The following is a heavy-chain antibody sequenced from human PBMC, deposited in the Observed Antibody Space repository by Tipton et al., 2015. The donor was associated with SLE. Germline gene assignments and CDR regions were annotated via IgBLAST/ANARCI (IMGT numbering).Heavy chain of an antibody. J-gene: IGHJ4*02. CDR3: AREYSGYDYRTFDH. V-gene: IGHV4-38-2*02. D-gene: IGHD5-12*01. Sequence: LRLSCNVSGYSIRNGYYWGWIRRAPGKGLEWTGTIHHSGITYYNPSLKSRVTISVDTSKNQFSLKLRSVTAADTAAYYCAREYSGYDYRTFDHWGQGTLVTVSS. CDR1: GYSIRNGYY. CDR2: IHHSGIT.